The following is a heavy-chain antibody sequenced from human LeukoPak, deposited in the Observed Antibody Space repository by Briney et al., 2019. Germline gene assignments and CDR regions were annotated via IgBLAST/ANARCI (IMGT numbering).Heavy chain of an antibody. V-gene: IGHV1-2*02. CDR2: INPNSGGT. J-gene: IGHJ3*02. D-gene: IGHD5-18*01. CDR3: ARDPGYSRDQDDI. Sequence: ASMKVSCTASGFTFTANYIRWVRQTPGQGLQWMGWINPNSGGTNYAETFQGRVTMTRDTSINTAYLELHSLTSDDTAVYYCARDPGYSRDQDDIWGQGTMVTVSS. CDR1: GFTFTANY.